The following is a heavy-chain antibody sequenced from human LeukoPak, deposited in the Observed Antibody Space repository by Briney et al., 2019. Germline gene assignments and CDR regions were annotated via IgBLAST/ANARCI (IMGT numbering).Heavy chain of an antibody. CDR1: GFTVSSNY. V-gene: IGHV3-53*01. D-gene: IGHD3-22*01. J-gene: IGHJ4*02. Sequence: GGSLRLSCAASGFTVSSNYMSWVRQAPGKGLEWVSVIYIGGITYYADSVKGRFTISSDNSKNTLYLQMNSLRAEDTAVYYCARDHTAYYYDSSGYYLDHWGQGTLVPVSS. CDR3: ARDHTAYYYDSSGYYLDH. CDR2: IYIGGIT.